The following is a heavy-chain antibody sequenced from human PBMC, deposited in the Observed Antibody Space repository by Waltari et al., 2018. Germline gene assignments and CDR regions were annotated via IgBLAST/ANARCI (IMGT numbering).Heavy chain of an antibody. CDR1: GFTFSSYA. J-gene: IGHJ4*02. CDR2: IRGSGGST. D-gene: IGHD3-10*01. Sequence: EVQLVESGGGLVQPGGSLRLSCAASGFTFSSYAMSWVRQSPGKGREWVSAIRGSGGSTYYADSVKGRFTISRYNSKNTLYLQMNSLRAEDTAVYYCAKDRGLLWFGESIRAHYYFDYWGQGTLVTVSS. CDR3: AKDRGLLWFGESIRAHYYFDY. V-gene: IGHV3-23*04.